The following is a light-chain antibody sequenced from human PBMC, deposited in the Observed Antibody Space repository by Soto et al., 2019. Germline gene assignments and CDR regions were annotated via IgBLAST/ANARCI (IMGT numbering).Light chain of an antibody. CDR2: WAS. Sequence: DIVMTQSPDSLAVSLGERATINCKSSQSVLYSSSNKNYLAWYQQKPGQPPKLLIYWASTRQSGVPDRFSGSGSGTDFTLTISSLQAEDVAVYYCQQYYGPPRTFGQGTKVEIK. V-gene: IGKV4-1*01. CDR3: QQYYGPPRT. CDR1: QSVLYSSSNKNY. J-gene: IGKJ1*01.